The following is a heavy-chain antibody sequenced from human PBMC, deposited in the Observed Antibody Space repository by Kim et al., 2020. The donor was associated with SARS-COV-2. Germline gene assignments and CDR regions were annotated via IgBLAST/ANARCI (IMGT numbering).Heavy chain of an antibody. Sequence: SETLSLTCAVSGGSISSSNWCSCVRPPPEKRQEWIGVIYHSGSTNYNPSLKSRVTISVDKSKNQFSLKLSSVTAADTAVYYCARARVTMVRGVIIDYWGQGTLVTVSS. J-gene: IGHJ4*02. D-gene: IGHD3-10*01. V-gene: IGHV4-4*02. CDR2: IYHSGST. CDR1: GGSISSSNW. CDR3: ARARVTMVRGVIIDY.